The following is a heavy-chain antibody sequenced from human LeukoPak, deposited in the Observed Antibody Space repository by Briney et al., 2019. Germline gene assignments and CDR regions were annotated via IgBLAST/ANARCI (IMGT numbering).Heavy chain of an antibody. Sequence: KPSETLSLTCTVSGGSISSYYWSWIRQPPGKGLEWIGYIYYSGSTNYNPSLKSRVTISVDTSKNQFSLKLSSVTAADTAVYYCARGNGYNYWNDYWGQGTLVTVSS. CDR1: GGSISSYY. CDR2: IYYSGST. V-gene: IGHV4-59*01. CDR3: ARGNGYNYWNDY. J-gene: IGHJ4*02. D-gene: IGHD5-24*01.